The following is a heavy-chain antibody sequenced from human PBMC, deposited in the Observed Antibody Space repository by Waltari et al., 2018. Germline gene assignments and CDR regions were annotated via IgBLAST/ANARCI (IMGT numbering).Heavy chain of an antibody. Sequence: QVQLKQSGPEMKKPGAPVKVSCEASGYTFPTSGISWVRQAPGQGLEWMGWISAYSGDTNFAQKLQDRVTMTTDTSTRTAYMELRSLRSDDTAVYYCATSVGAREGFDIWGQGTMVTVSS. CDR1: GYTFPTSG. J-gene: IGHJ3*02. CDR2: ISAYSGDT. D-gene: IGHD1-26*01. CDR3: ATSVGAREGFDI. V-gene: IGHV1-18*01.